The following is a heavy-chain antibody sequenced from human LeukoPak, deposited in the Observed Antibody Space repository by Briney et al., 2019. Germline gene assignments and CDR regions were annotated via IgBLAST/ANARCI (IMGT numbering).Heavy chain of an antibody. CDR1: GYTFTSYD. Sequence: GASVKVSCKASGYTFTSYDINWVRQATGQGLEWMGWMDPNSGNTGYAQKFQGRVTITRNTSISTAYMGLSSLRSEDTAVYYCARSITRVPLPDAFDIWGQGTMVTVSS. CDR2: MDPNSGNT. CDR3: ARSITRVPLPDAFDI. D-gene: IGHD1-14*01. J-gene: IGHJ3*02. V-gene: IGHV1-8*03.